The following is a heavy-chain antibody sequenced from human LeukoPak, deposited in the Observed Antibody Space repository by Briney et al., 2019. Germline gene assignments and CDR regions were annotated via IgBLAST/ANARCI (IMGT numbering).Heavy chain of an antibody. Sequence: SETLSLTCTVSGGSISRYYWSWIRQPPGKGLEWIGYIYSSGSTNYNPSLKSRVTISVDTSKNQFSLKLSSVAAADTAVYYCARVRGLLWFGELFIDYWGQGTLVTVSS. V-gene: IGHV4-59*01. CDR3: ARVRGLLWFGELFIDY. CDR1: GGSISRYY. CDR2: IYSSGST. D-gene: IGHD3-10*01. J-gene: IGHJ4*02.